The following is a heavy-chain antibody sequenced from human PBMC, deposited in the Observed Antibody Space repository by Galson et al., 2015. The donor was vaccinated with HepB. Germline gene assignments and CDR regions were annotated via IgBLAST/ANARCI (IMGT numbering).Heavy chain of an antibody. D-gene: IGHD6-6*01. V-gene: IGHV3-64D*06. CDR1: EFTFSSYA. J-gene: IGHJ4*02. Sequence: SLRLSCAASEFTFSSYAMHWVRQAPGKGLEYVSTISSNGGRTYYADSVKGRFTISRDNSKNTNTLYLQMSSLRAEDTAVYYCVKGGVSSSSAPDYWGQGTLVTVSS. CDR2: ISSNGGRT. CDR3: VKGGVSSSSAPDY.